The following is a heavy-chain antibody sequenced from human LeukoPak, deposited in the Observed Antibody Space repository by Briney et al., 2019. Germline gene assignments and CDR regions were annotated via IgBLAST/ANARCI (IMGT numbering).Heavy chain of an antibody. D-gene: IGHD3-10*01. CDR3: ARDEETSRAPHY. V-gene: IGHV3-53*01. Sequence: PGGSLRLSCAASGFTVSSNYMSWVRQAPGKGLEWVSVIYSGGSTYYADSVKGRFTISRDNSKNTLYFQMNSLRAEDTAVYYCARDEETSRAPHYWGQGTLVTVSS. J-gene: IGHJ4*02. CDR2: IYSGGST. CDR1: GFTVSSNY.